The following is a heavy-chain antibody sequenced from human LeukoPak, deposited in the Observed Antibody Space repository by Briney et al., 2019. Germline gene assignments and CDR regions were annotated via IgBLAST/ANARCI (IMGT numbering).Heavy chain of an antibody. V-gene: IGHV1-46*01. CDR2: INPSGGST. D-gene: IGHD3-22*01. J-gene: IGHJ4*02. CDR1: GYTFTSYY. CDR3: ARDAYYYDSSGYYGFGVDY. Sequence: ASVKVSCKASGYTFTSYYMHWVRQAPGQGLEWKGIINPSGGSTSYAQKFQGRVTMTRDTSTSTVYMELSSLRSEDTAVYYCARDAYYYDSSGYYGFGVDYWGQGTLVTVSS.